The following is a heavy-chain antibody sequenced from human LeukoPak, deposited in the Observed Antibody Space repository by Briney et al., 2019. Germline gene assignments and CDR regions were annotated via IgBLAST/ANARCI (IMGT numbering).Heavy chain of an antibody. D-gene: IGHD2-15*01. J-gene: IGHJ4*02. CDR3: ARDFHDRRGHGQHCDH. Sequence: GGSLRLSCGASGFTFSNYAMHWVRQAPGKGLEWVACVSYHGADAFYADSVKGRFTISRDNYGNTLYLEMSSLRIEDTAVYYCARDFHDRRGHGQHCDHWGQGILVTVSS. V-gene: IGHV3-30*15. CDR2: VSYHGADA. CDR1: GFTFSNYA.